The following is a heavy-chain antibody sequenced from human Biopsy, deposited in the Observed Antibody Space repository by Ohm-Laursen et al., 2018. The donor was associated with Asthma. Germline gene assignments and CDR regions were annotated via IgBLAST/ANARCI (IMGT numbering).Heavy chain of an antibody. CDR1: GGTFSNFA. D-gene: IGHD4-17*01. J-gene: IGHJ4*02. V-gene: IGHV1-69*13. CDR3: ARDYDGDYVQRHLPLAY. CDR2: IIPFYGTA. Sequence: VASVKVSCKAPGGTFSNFAISWVRQAPGQGLEWMGRIIPFYGTATYAQNFQGRLTLTADESTSTAYMELSSLRSEDTAVYFCARDYDGDYVQRHLPLAYWGQGTLVTVSS.